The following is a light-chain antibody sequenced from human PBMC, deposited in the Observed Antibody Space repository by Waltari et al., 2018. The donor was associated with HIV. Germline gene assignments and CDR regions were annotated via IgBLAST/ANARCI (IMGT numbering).Light chain of an antibody. CDR1: PSVTANF. CDR2: GAS. Sequence: EIVLSQSPGTLSLSPGERATLSCRASPSVTANFLAWYQQKPVQAPRLLIHGASSRATGIPDSFSGSGSGTDFTLTISRLEPEHFAVYYCQQYGSSPWTFGQGTKVEIK. V-gene: IGKV3-20*01. CDR3: QQYGSSPWT. J-gene: IGKJ1*01.